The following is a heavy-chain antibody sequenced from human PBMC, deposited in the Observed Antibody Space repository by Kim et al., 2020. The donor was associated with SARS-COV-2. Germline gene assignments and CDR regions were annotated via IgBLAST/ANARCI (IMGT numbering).Heavy chain of an antibody. CDR1: GGSISSYY. J-gene: IGHJ4*02. Sequence: SETLSLTCTVSGGSISSYYWSWIRQPPGKGLEWIGYIYYSGSTNYNPSLKSRVTISVDTSKNQFSLKLSSVTAADTAVYYCARGSYSFSDYWGQGTLVTVSS. CDR3: ARGSYSFSDY. CDR2: IYYSGST. D-gene: IGHD5-18*01. V-gene: IGHV4-59*13.